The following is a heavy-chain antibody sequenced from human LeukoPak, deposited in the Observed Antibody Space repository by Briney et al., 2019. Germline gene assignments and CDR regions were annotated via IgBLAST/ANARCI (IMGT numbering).Heavy chain of an antibody. CDR1: GGTFSSYT. V-gene: IGHV1-69*08. Sequence: SVKVSCKASGGTFSSYTISWVRQAPGQGLEWMGRIIPILGTANYAQKFQGRVTITADKSTSTAYMELSSLRSEDTAVYYCARDYGYYSNHPYYYYYMDVWGKGTTVTVSS. CDR2: IIPILGTA. J-gene: IGHJ6*03. D-gene: IGHD4-11*01. CDR3: ARDYGYYSNHPYYYYYMDV.